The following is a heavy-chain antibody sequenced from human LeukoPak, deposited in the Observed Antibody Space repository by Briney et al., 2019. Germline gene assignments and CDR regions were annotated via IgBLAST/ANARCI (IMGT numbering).Heavy chain of an antibody. V-gene: IGHV3-33*01. CDR2: IWYNGSKK. CDR3: TRDEADRPGVKVAIADY. D-gene: IGHD2/OR15-2a*01. Sequence: GGSLRLSCAASGFTFSDHGMHWVRQAPRKGLEGVAIIWYNGSKKYYAESVKGRFTISRDNSKNTLYLQMNSLRAEDTATYYCTRDEADRPGVKVAIADYWGRGTLVTVSS. CDR1: GFTFSDHG. J-gene: IGHJ4*02.